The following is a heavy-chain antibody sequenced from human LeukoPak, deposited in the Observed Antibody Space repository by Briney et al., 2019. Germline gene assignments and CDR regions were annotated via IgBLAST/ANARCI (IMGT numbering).Heavy chain of an antibody. CDR3: AGGYCSSTRCYYPYYFDY. D-gene: IGHD2-2*01. CDR1: GFTFSSYW. CDR2: IKQDGSEK. V-gene: IGHV3-7*01. Sequence: GGSLRLSCAASGFTFSSYWMSWVRQAPGKGLEWVANIKQDGSEKYYVDSVKGRFTISRDNAKNSLYLQMNSLRGEDTAVYYCAGGYCSSTRCYYPYYFDYWGQGTLVTVSS. J-gene: IGHJ4*02.